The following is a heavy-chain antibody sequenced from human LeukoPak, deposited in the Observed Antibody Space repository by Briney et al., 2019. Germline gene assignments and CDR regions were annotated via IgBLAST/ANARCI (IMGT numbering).Heavy chain of an antibody. CDR3: AKEAYYYGSGSYSGYWFDP. CDR2: ISGSGGST. J-gene: IGHJ5*02. D-gene: IGHD3-10*01. V-gene: IGHV3-23*01. Sequence: GGSLRLSCAASGFTFNNYAMSWVRQAPGKGLEWVSAISGSGGSTYYADSVKGRFTISRDISKNTLYLQMNSLRAEDTAVYYCAKEAYYYGSGSYSGYWFDPWGQGTLVTVSS. CDR1: GFTFNNYA.